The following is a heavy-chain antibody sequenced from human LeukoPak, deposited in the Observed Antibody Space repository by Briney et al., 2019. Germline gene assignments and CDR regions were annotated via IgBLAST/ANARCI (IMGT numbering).Heavy chain of an antibody. CDR1: GFTFSSYW. D-gene: IGHD4-17*01. CDR2: IKQDGSEK. V-gene: IGHV3-7*01. CDR3: ANQADDYGDYVWSAHVY. Sequence: GGSLRLSCAASGFTFSSYWMSWVRQAPGKGLEWVANIKQDGSEKYYVDSVKGRFTISRDNSKNTLYLQMNSLRAEDTAVYYCANQADDYGDYVWSAHVYWGQGTLVTVSS. J-gene: IGHJ4*02.